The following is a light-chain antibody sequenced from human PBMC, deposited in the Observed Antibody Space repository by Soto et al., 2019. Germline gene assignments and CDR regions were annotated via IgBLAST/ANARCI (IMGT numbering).Light chain of an antibody. CDR2: RVS. Sequence: DVVMTQSRLSLPVNLGEPAAISCRSTQSLVHIDGETSLSWFHQSPGQSPRRLLFRVSKRVFGVPPRVIGSGSGTDFTLAITSVEAEDVVGYYCMQGTHWPPYTFGQGNRLEIK. CDR3: MQGTHWPPYT. V-gene: IGKV2-30*02. J-gene: IGKJ2*01. CDR1: QSLVHIDGETS.